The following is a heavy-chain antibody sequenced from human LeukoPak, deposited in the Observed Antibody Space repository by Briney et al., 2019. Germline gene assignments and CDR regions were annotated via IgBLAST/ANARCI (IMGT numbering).Heavy chain of an antibody. V-gene: IGHV3-23*01. CDR2: ISGSGGST. J-gene: IGHJ4*02. Sequence: GGSLRLSCAASGFTFSSHAMSWVRQAPGKGLEWVSGISGSGGSTYYADSVKGRFTISRDNSKNTLSLQMNSLRAEDTAVYYCARAGGGWYIWDYWGQGTLVTVSS. CDR1: GFTFSSHA. D-gene: IGHD2-15*01. CDR3: ARAGGGWYIWDY.